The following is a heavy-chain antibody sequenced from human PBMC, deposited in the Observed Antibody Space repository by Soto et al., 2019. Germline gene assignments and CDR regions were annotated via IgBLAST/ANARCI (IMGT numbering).Heavy chain of an antibody. V-gene: IGHV5-51*01. CDR2: INPGDSDT. CDR1: GYSFANNW. D-gene: IGHD6-6*01. J-gene: IGHJ6*02. CDR3: ARSIAAHYGMDV. Sequence: PGESLKISCQASGYSFANNWIGWLRQMPGKGLEWMGIINPGDSDTRYSPSFQGQVTILADKSITTAYLQWSSLKASDTAIYYCARSIAAHYGMDVWGQGTTVTVSS.